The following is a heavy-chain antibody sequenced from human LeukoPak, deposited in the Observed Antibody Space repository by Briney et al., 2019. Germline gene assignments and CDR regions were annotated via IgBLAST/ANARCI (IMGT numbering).Heavy chain of an antibody. CDR1: GFTFDDYA. V-gene: IGHV3-9*01. CDR2: ISWNSGSI. D-gene: IGHD6-19*01. CDR3: AKDRSERVAGNHYFDY. Sequence: GGSLRLSCAASGFTFDDYAKHWVRQAPGKGLEWVSGISWNSGSIGYADSVKGRFTISRDNAKNSLYLQMNSLRAEDTALYYCAKDRSERVAGNHYFDYWGQGTLVTVSS. J-gene: IGHJ4*02.